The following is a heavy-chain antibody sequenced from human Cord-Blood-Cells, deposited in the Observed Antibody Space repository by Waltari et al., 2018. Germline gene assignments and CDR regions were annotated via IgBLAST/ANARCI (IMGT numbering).Heavy chain of an antibody. CDR2: INPNSGGT. J-gene: IGHJ4*02. CDR3: ARDGGSGSYGTDY. CDR1: GYTLNGSY. V-gene: IGHV1-2*02. D-gene: IGHD1-26*01. Sequence: QVQLVQSGAEVKKPGASVKVSCKASGYTLNGSYMHWVRQAPGQGLEWMGWINPNSGGTNYAQKFQGRVTMTRDTSISTAYMELSRLRSDDTAVYYCARDGGSGSYGTDYWGQGTLVTVSS.